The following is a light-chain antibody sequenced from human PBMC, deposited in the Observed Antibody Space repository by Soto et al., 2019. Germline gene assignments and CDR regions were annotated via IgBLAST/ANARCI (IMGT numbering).Light chain of an antibody. CDR1: QSIDTW. CDR3: QEYRNDYGT. J-gene: IGKJ1*01. CDR2: KVS. V-gene: IGKV1-5*03. Sequence: DIQMTQSPATLAASVGDRVSITCRASQSIDTWLAWYQQKAGKAPNLLIYKVSRLESGVPSRFSGSGSGTEFTLTISSLQPEDFGSYYCQEYRNDYGTFGQGTKVEMK.